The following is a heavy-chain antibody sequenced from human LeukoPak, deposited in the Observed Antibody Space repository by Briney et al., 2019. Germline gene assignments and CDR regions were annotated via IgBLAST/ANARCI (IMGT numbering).Heavy chain of an antibody. CDR3: ARVTYGSGSYYSFDY. CDR1: GGSISSGDYY. V-gene: IGHV4-30-4*01. Sequence: SETLCLTCTVSGGSISSGDYYWSWIRQPPGKGLEWIGYIYYSGSTYYNPSLKSRVTISVDTSKNQFSLKLSSVTAADTAVYYCARVTYGSGSYYSFDYWGQGTLVSVSS. J-gene: IGHJ4*02. D-gene: IGHD3-10*01. CDR2: IYYSGST.